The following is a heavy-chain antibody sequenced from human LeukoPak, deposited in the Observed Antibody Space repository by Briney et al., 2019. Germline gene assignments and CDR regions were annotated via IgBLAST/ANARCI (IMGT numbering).Heavy chain of an antibody. D-gene: IGHD5-24*01. CDR3: AKGIRDGYNGIDY. CDR2: ISWNSGSI. Sequence: GRSLRLSCAASGFTFDDYAMHWVRQAPGKGLEWVSGISWNSGSIGYADSVKGRFTISRDNAKNSLYLQMNSLRAEDTALYYCAKGIRDGYNGIDYWGQGTLVTVSS. V-gene: IGHV3-9*01. CDR1: GFTFDDYA. J-gene: IGHJ4*02.